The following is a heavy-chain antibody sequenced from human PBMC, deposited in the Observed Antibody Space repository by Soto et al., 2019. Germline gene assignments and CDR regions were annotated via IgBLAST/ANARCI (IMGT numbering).Heavy chain of an antibody. CDR3: AKRPESDFWSGYYSFDY. CDR1: GFTFSSNA. D-gene: IGHD3-3*01. V-gene: IGHV3-23*01. J-gene: IGHJ4*02. CDR2: ISGSGGST. Sequence: LRLSCAVSGFTFSSNAMSWVRQAPGKGLEWVSAISGSGGSTYYADSVKGRFTISRDNSKNTLYLQMNSLRAEDTAVYYCAKRPESDFWSGYYSFDYWGQGTLVTVSS.